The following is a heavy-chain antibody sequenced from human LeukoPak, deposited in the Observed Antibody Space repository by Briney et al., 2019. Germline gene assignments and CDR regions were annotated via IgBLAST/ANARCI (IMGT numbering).Heavy chain of an antibody. J-gene: IGHJ6*03. CDR3: ARGRIAVAGTYIPSNWGPQLYYMDV. CDR1: GFTFSSYE. V-gene: IGHV3-48*03. CDR2: ISSSGSTI. Sequence: GGSLRLSCAASGFTFSSYEMNWVRQAPGKGLERVSYISSSGSTIYYADSVKGRFTISRDNAKNSLYLQMNSLRAEDTAVYYCARGRIAVAGTYIPSNWGPQLYYMDVWGKGTTVTVSS. D-gene: IGHD6-19*01.